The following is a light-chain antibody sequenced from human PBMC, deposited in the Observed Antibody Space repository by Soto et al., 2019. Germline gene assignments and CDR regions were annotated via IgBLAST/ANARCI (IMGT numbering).Light chain of an antibody. V-gene: IGKV2-28*01. J-gene: IGKJ1*01. Sequence: DIVMTQSPRSLPVTPGEPASISCRSSQSLLHSNGYNDLDWYLQKPGQSPQLLIYLGSNRDSGVPDRFSRSGSGTDFTLKISRVEAEDVGVYYCMQALQTPRTFGQGTKVEIK. CDR1: QSLLHSNGYND. CDR3: MQALQTPRT. CDR2: LGS.